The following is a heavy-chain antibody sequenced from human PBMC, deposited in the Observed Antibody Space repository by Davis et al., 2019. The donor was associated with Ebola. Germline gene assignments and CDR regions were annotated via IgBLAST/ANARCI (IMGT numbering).Heavy chain of an antibody. V-gene: IGHV4-34*08. Sequence: ESLKISCAASGFTFSDSAMHWVRQSPGKGLEWIGEINHSGTTNYSPSLRSRLTISVDMSKNRFFLTLTSVTAADAAVYYCGRQVATYDSLTGPRAPREIDVWGRGVLVTVSS. J-gene: IGHJ4*02. CDR2: INHSGTT. CDR3: GRQVATYDSLTGPRAPREIDV. CDR1: GFTFSDSA. D-gene: IGHD3/OR15-3a*01.